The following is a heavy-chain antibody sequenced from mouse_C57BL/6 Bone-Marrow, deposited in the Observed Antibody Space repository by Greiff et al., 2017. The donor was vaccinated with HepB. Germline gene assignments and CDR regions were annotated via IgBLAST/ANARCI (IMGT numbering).Heavy chain of an antibody. CDR1: GYTFTSYT. J-gene: IGHJ3*01. CDR3: ARLELLRN. Sequence: VQLQQSGADLARPGASVKMSCKASGYTFTSYTMHWVKQRPGQGLEWIGYINPSSGYTKYNQKFKDKATLTADKSSSTAYMQLSSLTSEDSAVYYCARLELLRNWGQGTLVTVSA. D-gene: IGHD1-1*01. CDR2: INPSSGYT. V-gene: IGHV1-4*01.